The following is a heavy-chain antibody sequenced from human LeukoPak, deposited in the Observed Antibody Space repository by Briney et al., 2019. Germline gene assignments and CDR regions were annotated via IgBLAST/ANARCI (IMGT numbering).Heavy chain of an antibody. D-gene: IGHD3-10*01. J-gene: IGHJ4*02. CDR2: FDPEDGET. Sequence: GASVKVSCKVSGYTLTELSMHWVRQAPGKGLEWMGGFDPEDGETIYAQKFQGRVTMTEDTSTDTAYMELRSLRSDDTAVYYCARDLRVRGVSPNGYWGQGTLVTVSS. CDR3: ARDLRVRGVSPNGY. CDR1: GYTLTELS. V-gene: IGHV1-24*01.